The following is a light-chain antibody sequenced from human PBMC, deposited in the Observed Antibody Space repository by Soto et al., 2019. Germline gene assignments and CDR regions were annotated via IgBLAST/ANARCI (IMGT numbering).Light chain of an antibody. CDR1: SSNIGPGYD. CDR2: SNT. J-gene: IGLJ2*01. V-gene: IGLV1-40*01. Sequence: QSVLTQPPSVSGAPGQRVTISCTGSSSNIGPGYDVHWYQQLPGTAPKLLIYSNTNRPSGVPDRFSGSRSGTSASLAITGLQAEDEADYYCAAWDASLNGVVFGGGTKLTVL. CDR3: AAWDASLNGVV.